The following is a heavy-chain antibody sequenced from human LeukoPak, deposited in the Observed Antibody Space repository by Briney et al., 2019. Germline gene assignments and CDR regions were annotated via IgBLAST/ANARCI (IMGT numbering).Heavy chain of an antibody. CDR2: ISGSGGST. CDR1: GFTFSSYA. Sequence: GGSLRLSCAASGFTFSSYAMSWVRQAPGKGLEWVSAISGSGGSTYYADSVKGRFTISRDNSKNTLYLQMNSLRAEDTAVYYCAKQKRSEIRLWLRPLDYWGQGTLVTVSS. CDR3: AKQKRSEIRLWLRPLDY. V-gene: IGHV3-23*01. D-gene: IGHD5-18*01. J-gene: IGHJ4*02.